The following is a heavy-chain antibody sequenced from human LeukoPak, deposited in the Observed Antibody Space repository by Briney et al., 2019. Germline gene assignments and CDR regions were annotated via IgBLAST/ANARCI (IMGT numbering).Heavy chain of an antibody. CDR1: GGSISSSSYY. CDR2: INHSGST. Sequence: SETLSLTCTVSGGSISSSSYYWGWIRQPPGKGLEWIGEINHSGSTNYNPSLKSRVTISVDTSKNQFSLKLSSVTAADTAVYYCARRGSSGGKPRTTKRNWFDPWGQGTLVTVSS. D-gene: IGHD6-19*01. V-gene: IGHV4-39*07. J-gene: IGHJ5*02. CDR3: ARRGSSGGKPRTTKRNWFDP.